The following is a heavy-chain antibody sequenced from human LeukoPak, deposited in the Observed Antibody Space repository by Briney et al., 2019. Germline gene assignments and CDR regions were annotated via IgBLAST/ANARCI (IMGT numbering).Heavy chain of an antibody. D-gene: IGHD3-10*01. J-gene: IGHJ4*02. V-gene: IGHV3-23*01. CDR2: TSGSGAGT. CDR1: GFSFSSYA. Sequence: QTGGSLRLSCASSGFSFSSYAMSWVRQAPGKGLEWVSSTSGSGAGTYYADSVKGRFTISRDNSKNTVYLQMNSLRAEDAAVYYCAKGLGIGELWVDSWGQGTLVTVSS. CDR3: AKGLGIGELWVDS.